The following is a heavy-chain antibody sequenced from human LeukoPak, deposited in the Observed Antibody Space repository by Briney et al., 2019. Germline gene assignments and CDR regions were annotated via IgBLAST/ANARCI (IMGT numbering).Heavy chain of an antibody. CDR1: GGSISSGGYY. CDR2: INHSGRT. Sequence: SETLSLTCTVSGGSISSGGYYWSWIRQPPGKGLELIGEINHSGRTNYNPSLKSRVTISVDTSKNQFSLNLSSVTAADTAVYYCARSPLTGNYGDWFDPWGQGTLVIVSS. J-gene: IGHJ5*02. D-gene: IGHD3-9*01. V-gene: IGHV4-61*08. CDR3: ARSPLTGNYGDWFDP.